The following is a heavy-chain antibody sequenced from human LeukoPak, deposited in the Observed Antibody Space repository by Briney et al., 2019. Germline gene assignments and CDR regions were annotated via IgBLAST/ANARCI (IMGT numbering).Heavy chain of an antibody. CDR3: ARAGGGYSFDY. J-gene: IGHJ4*02. CDR1: LGSISAYN. D-gene: IGHD5-18*01. CDR2: SYYSGST. V-gene: IGHV4-59*01. Sequence: SGTPPPTLIQSLGSISAYNSCWVRPPPPKGAEWIGYSYYSGSTTHNPSLQSRVTISVDTSRNQFSLKLTSVTAADTAVYYCARAGGGYSFDYWGQGTLVTVSS.